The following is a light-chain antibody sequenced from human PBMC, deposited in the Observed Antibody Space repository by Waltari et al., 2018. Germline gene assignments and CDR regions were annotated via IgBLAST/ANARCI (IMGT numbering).Light chain of an antibody. CDR1: QTVRTY. CDR3: QQSLSPPWT. CDR2: AAS. V-gene: IGKV1-39*01. J-gene: IGKJ1*01. Sequence: DIQMTQSPSSLTASVGDRITITCRASQTVRTYLNWYQQRPGRAPKLLIFAASTLQSGVPLRFSGSGSGTDFILTISSLQPEDCATYYCQQSLSPPWTFGQGTRVEIK.